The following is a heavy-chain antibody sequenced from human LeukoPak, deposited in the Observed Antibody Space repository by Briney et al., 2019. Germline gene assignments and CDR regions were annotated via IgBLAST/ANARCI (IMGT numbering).Heavy chain of an antibody. CDR3: ARGWMHELPFGDPYYYYYMDV. V-gene: IGHV4-61*02. Sequence: SETLSLTCTVSSGSISSGSYYWSWIRQPAGKGLEWIGRIYTSGSTNYNPSLKSRVTISVDTSKNQFSLKLSSVTAADTAVYYCARGWMHELPFGDPYYYYYMDVWGKGTTVTVSS. CDR1: SGSISSGSYY. J-gene: IGHJ6*03. CDR2: IYTSGST. D-gene: IGHD3-3*01.